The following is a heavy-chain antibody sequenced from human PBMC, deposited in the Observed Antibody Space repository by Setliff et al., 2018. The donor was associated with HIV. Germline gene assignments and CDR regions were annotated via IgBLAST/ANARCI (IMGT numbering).Heavy chain of an antibody. CDR1: GYTFINYG. D-gene: IGHD2-15*01. CDR3: ARGGPPRVATLYWFDP. Sequence: KVSCKASGYTFINYGINWLRQAPGQGLEWKGWINTYNGNTKYGQKFQGSVTMTTDTSTSTVYMELRSLTSDDTALYYCARGGPPRVATLYWFDPWGQGTLVTVSS. J-gene: IGHJ5*02. CDR2: INTYNGNT. V-gene: IGHV1-18*04.